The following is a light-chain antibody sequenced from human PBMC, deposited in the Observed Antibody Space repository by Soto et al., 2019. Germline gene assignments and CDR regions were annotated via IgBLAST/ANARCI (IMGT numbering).Light chain of an antibody. V-gene: IGLV3-21*02. CDR1: NIGTKS. Sequence: SYELTQAPSVSVAPGQTARITCGGKNIGTKSVHWYQQRPGQAPVLVVYDDSDRPSGIPERFSGSNSGNTATLIVSRVEAGDEADYYCQVWDSSDHYVFGTGTKLTVL. CDR2: DDS. J-gene: IGLJ1*01. CDR3: QVWDSSDHYV.